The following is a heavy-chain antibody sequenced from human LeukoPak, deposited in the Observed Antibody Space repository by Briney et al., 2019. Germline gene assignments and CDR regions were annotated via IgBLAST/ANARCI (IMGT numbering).Heavy chain of an antibody. D-gene: IGHD3-3*01. Sequence: ASVKVSCKASGGTFSSYAISWVRQAPGQGLEWMGGIIPIFGTAIYAQKFQGRVTITTDESTSTAYMELSSLRSEDTAVYYCARSFGVVREGHYYYYYYMDVWGKGTTVTVSS. V-gene: IGHV1-69*05. CDR2: IIPIFGTA. CDR3: ARSFGVVREGHYYYYYYMDV. CDR1: GGTFSSYA. J-gene: IGHJ6*03.